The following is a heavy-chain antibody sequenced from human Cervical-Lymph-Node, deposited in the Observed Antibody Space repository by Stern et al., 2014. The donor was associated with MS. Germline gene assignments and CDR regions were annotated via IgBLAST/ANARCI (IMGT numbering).Heavy chain of an antibody. V-gene: IGHV5-51*07. CDR2: IHPDDSDP. CDR1: GYIFRNYW. J-gene: IGHJ6*02. Sequence: EVQLVDSGAEVKKPGESVAIPCKGSGYIFRNYWIGWVHPRTGKGLERMGIIHPDDSDPRYSPSFQGQVPMSADKSINTSYLQWSRLKASDTAMYYCARVGIPAVSGMDVWGQGTTVFVSS. CDR3: ARVGIPAVSGMDV. D-gene: IGHD2-2*01.